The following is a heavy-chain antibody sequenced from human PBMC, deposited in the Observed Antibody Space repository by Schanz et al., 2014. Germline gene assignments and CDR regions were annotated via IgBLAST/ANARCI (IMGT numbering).Heavy chain of an antibody. CDR2: MNPKTGNT. CDR1: GFNFNNYD. V-gene: IGHV1-8*01. Sequence: QVQLVQSGAEVKKPGASVKVSCTASGFNFNNYDINWVRQATGQGLEWMGWMNPKTGNTDHAQKFQGRVSMTWDTNDGKAVHAPEFPGKGPLALDTSTSTVQLDLSRLRSEDTGVYYCARALKGKVAIFGVIAAQNYYYMDVWGKGTTVTVSS. D-gene: IGHD3-16*01. CDR3: TSTVQLDLSRLRSEDTGVYYCARALKGKVAIFGVIAAQNYYYMDV. J-gene: IGHJ6*03.